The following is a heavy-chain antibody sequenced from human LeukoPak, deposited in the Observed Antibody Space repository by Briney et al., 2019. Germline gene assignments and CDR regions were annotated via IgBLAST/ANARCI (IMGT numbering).Heavy chain of an antibody. CDR3: ARAIKWQLVPFDP. D-gene: IGHD6-6*01. J-gene: IGHJ5*02. CDR2: ISAYNGNT. V-gene: IGHV1-18*01. Sequence: ASVKVSRKSSGYTFTSYGIRWVRQAPGQGLAWMGWISAYNGNTNYAQKLQGRVTMTTDTSTSTAYMELRSLRSDDTAVYYCARAIKWQLVPFDPWGQGTLVTVSS. CDR1: GYTFTSYG.